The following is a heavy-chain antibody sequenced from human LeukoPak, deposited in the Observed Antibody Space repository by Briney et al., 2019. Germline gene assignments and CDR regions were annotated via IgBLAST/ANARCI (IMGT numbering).Heavy chain of an antibody. CDR1: GYSISNGYY. CDR2: IYPSGST. V-gene: IGHV4-38-2*02. J-gene: IGHJ5*02. Sequence: ASETLSLTCTVSGYSISNGYYWDWIRQPPGTGLEWIGSIYPSGSTFYNPSLKSRVTISVDTSKNQFSLRLSSVTAADTAVYYCARSYASSWYWNWFDPWGQGTLVTVSS. D-gene: IGHD6-13*01. CDR3: ARSYASSWYWNWFDP.